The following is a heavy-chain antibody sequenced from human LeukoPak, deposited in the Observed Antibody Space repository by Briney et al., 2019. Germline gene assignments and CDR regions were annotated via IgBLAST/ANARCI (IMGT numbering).Heavy chain of an antibody. J-gene: IGHJ4*02. D-gene: IGHD7-27*01. CDR1: GYTFTSYD. CDR2: MSPNSGDT. Sequence: ASVKVSCTASGYTFTSYDFDWVRQATGQRPEWMGWMSPNSGDTGYAQKFQDRVTMTRNTSISTAYMELSSLRSDDTAVYYCARGPPNWGYDYWGPGTLVTVSS. V-gene: IGHV1-8*01. CDR3: ARGPPNWGYDY.